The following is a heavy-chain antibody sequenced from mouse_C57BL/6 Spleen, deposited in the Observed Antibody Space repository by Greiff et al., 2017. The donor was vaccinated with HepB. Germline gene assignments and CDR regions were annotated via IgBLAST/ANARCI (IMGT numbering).Heavy chain of an antibody. J-gene: IGHJ2*01. V-gene: IGHV1-69*01. CDR2: IDPSDSYT. D-gene: IGHD4-1*02. CDR1: GYTFTSYW. Sequence: QVQLQQPGAELVMPGASVKLSCKASGYTFTSYWMHWVKQRPGQGLEWIGEIDPSDSYTNYNQKFKGKSTLTVDKSSSTAYMRLSSLTSEDSAVYCCAGSNWALYYFDYWGQCTTLTVSS. CDR3: AGSNWALYYFDY.